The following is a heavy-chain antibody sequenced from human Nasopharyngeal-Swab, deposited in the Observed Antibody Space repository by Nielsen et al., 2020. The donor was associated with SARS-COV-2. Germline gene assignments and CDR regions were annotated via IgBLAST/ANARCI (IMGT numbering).Heavy chain of an antibody. CDR3: ARDRGGPFDY. CDR2: IYSGGST. J-gene: IGHJ4*02. D-gene: IGHD2-15*01. Sequence: GESLKISCAASGFTVSSNYMSWVRQAPGKGLEWVSVIYSGGSTYYADSVKGRFTISRDNSKNTLYLQMNSLRAEDTAAYYCARDRGGPFDYWGQGTLVTVSS. V-gene: IGHV3-53*01. CDR1: GFTVSSNY.